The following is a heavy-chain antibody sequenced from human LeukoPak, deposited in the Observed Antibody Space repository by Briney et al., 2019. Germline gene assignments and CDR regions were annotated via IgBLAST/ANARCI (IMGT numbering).Heavy chain of an antibody. Sequence: GGSLRLSCAASGFTFSSYAMSWVRQAPGKGLEWVSAISGSGGSTYYADSVKGRFTISRDNSKNTLYLQMNSLRAEDTAVYYCAKDPHSRSWQNWFDPWGQGTLVTVSS. CDR3: AKDPHSRSWQNWFDP. V-gene: IGHV3-23*01. CDR1: GFTFSSYA. J-gene: IGHJ5*02. D-gene: IGHD6-13*01. CDR2: ISGSGGST.